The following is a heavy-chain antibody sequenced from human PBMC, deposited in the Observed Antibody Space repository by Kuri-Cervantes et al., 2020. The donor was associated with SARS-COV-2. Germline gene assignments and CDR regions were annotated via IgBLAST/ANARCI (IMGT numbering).Heavy chain of an antibody. J-gene: IGHJ3*02. CDR2: IIPILGIA. CDR3: ATSFSKIRYDAFDI. D-gene: IGHD3-3*01. V-gene: IGHV1-69*02. CDR1: GYTLTELS. Sequence: SVKVSCKVSGYTLTELSMHWVRQAPGQGLEWMGRIIPILGIANYAQKFQGRVTITADKSTSTAYMELSSLRSEDTAVYYCATSFSKIRYDAFDIWGQGTMVTVSS.